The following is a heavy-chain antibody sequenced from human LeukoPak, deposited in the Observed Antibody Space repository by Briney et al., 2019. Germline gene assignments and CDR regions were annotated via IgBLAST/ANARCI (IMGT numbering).Heavy chain of an antibody. CDR2: MKGGGET. D-gene: IGHD1-1*01. J-gene: IGHJ4*02. CDR3: AKASWASNADAVW. CDR1: GFSFSSYA. Sequence: PGGSLRLSCAASGFSFSSYAMSWVRQAPARGLEGVSSMKGGGETFYADSVKGRFTLSRDSSRNTVFLQLNNLRVEDTAIYYCAKASWASNADAVWWGQGTLVTVSS. V-gene: IGHV3-23*01.